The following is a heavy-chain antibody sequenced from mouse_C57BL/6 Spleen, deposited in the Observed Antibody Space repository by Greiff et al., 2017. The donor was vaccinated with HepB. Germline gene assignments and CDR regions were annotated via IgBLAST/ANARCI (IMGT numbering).Heavy chain of an antibody. CDR2: INPNNGGT. CDR1: GYTFTDYN. V-gene: IGHV1-18*01. J-gene: IGHJ4*01. D-gene: IGHD2-5*01. CDR3: ARKRSNYYAMDY. Sequence: EVQGVESGPELVKPGASVKIPCKASGYTFTDYNMDWVKQSHGKSLEWIGDINPNNGGTIYNQKFKGKATLTVDKSSSTAYMELRSLTSEDTAVYYCARKRSNYYAMDYWGQGTSVTVSS.